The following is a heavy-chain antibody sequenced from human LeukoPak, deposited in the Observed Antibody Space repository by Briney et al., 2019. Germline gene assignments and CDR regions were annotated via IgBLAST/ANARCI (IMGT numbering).Heavy chain of an antibody. CDR3: ARDDYVWGSYRPIDY. CDR1: GFTFSSYG. J-gene: IGHJ4*02. D-gene: IGHD3-16*02. V-gene: IGHV3-33*01. CDR2: IWYDGSNK. Sequence: PGGSLRLSCAASGFTFSSYGMHWVRQAPGKGLEWVAVIWYDGSNKYYADSVKGRFTISRDNSKNTLYLQMNSLRAEDTAVYYCARDDYVWGSYRPIDYWGREPWSPSPQ.